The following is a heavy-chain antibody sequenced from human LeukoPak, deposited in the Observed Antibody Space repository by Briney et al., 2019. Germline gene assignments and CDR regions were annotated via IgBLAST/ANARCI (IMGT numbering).Heavy chain of an antibody. J-gene: IGHJ4*02. CDR2: ISWNGGST. D-gene: IGHD3-10*01. CDR1: GFTFDDYG. CDR3: TGNYYGSGSYADFDY. V-gene: IGHV3-20*04. Sequence: GGSLRLSCAASGFTFDDYGMSWVRQAPGKGLEWVSGISWNGGSTGYADSVKGRFTISRDNAKNSLYLQMNSLRAEDTALYYCTGNYYGSGSYADFDYWGQGTLVTVSS.